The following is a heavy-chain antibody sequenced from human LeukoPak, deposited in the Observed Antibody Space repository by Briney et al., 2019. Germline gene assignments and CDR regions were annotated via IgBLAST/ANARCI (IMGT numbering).Heavy chain of an antibody. CDR3: ARDNSQSAARHNDY. J-gene: IGHJ4*02. CDR1: GFSFTGYF. V-gene: IGHV1-2*06. CDR2: IDPNSGGT. Sequence: GASVKVSCKASGFSFTGYFMHWVRQAPGQGPEWMGRIDPNSGGTNYALKFQGRVTMTRDTPITTAYMDLSRLRSDDTAVYYCARDNSQSAARHNDYWGQGTLVTVSS. D-gene: IGHD2-15*01.